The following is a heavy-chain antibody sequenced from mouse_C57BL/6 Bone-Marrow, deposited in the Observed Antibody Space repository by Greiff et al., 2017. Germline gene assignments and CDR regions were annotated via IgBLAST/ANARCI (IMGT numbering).Heavy chain of an antibody. V-gene: IGHV1-5*01. J-gene: IGHJ4*01. D-gene: IGHD2-13*01. Sequence: EVQLQQSGTVLARPGASVKMSCKTSGYTFTSYWMHWVKQRPGQGLEWIGAIYPGNSDTSYNQKFKGKAKLTAVTSASTAYMELSRLTYEDSAVYYCTRSDDYVCTDYWGQGTSVTVSS. CDR1: GYTFTSYW. CDR2: IYPGNSDT. CDR3: TRSDDYVCTDY.